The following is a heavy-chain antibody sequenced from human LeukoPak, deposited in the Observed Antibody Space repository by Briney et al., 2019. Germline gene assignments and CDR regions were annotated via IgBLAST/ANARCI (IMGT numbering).Heavy chain of an antibody. CDR3: AKPRDFWSGYPPDY. J-gene: IGHJ4*02. V-gene: IGHV3-23*01. CDR2: ISGSGGST. Sequence: GGSLRLSCAASGFTFSSYAMSWVRQAPGKGLEWVSAISGSGGSTYYADSVKGRFTISRDNSKNTLYLQMNSLRAEDTAVYYCAKPRDFWSGYPPDYWGQGTLVTVSS. D-gene: IGHD3-3*01. CDR1: GFTFSSYA.